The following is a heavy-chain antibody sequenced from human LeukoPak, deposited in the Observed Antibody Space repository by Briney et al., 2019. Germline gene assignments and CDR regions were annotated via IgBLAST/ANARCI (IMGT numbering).Heavy chain of an antibody. CDR2: IKQDGSEK. D-gene: IGHD2-21*01. J-gene: IGHJ5*02. CDR1: GFTFSSYW. Sequence: PGGSLRLSCAASGFTFSSYWMSWVRQAPGKGLEWVANIKQDGSEKYYVDSVKGRFTISRDNAKNSLYLQMNSLRAEDTAVYYCARDVGGGASKKAFDPWGQGTLVTVSS. CDR3: ARDVGGGASKKAFDP. V-gene: IGHV3-7*01.